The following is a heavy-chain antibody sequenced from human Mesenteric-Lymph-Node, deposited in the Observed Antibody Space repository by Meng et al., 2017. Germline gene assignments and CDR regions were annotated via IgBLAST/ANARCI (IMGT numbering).Heavy chain of an antibody. CDR3: ATSATSDATY. CDR1: GFTFSTYW. CDR2: ISKDGGEK. Sequence: GESLKISCAASGFTFSTYWMNWVRQAPGKGLAWVASISKDGGEKYYMGSVKGRFTISRDNAKNSLYLQMISLRAEDTDVYYCATSATSDATYWGQGTLVTVSS. J-gene: IGHJ4*02. V-gene: IGHV3-7*01.